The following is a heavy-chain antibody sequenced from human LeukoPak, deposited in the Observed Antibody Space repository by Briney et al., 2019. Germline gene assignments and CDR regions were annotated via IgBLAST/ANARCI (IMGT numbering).Heavy chain of an antibody. CDR1: GFTFSSYA. J-gene: IGHJ4*02. V-gene: IGHV3-23*01. CDR3: AKRKVGGIAVAGITDY. Sequence: GGSLRLSCAASGFTFSSYAMGWVRQAPGKGLEWVSAISGSGGSTYYADSVKGRFTISRDNSKNTLYLQMNSLRAEDTAVYYCAKRKVGGIAVAGITDYWGQGTLVTVSS. D-gene: IGHD6-19*01. CDR2: ISGSGGST.